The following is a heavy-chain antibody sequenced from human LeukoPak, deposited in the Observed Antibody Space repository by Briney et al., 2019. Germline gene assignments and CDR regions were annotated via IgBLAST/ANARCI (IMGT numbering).Heavy chain of an antibody. CDR1: GYTFNSYY. Sequence: GASVKFSCKASGYTFNSYYMHWVRQAPGQGLEWIGWINPNSGGTNYAQQFQGRVTMTRDTSISTAYMELSRLRPDDTAVYYCSSVMVRGCEDYWGQGTLVTVSS. CDR2: INPNSGGT. V-gene: IGHV1-2*02. CDR3: SSVMVRGCEDY. D-gene: IGHD3-10*01. J-gene: IGHJ4*02.